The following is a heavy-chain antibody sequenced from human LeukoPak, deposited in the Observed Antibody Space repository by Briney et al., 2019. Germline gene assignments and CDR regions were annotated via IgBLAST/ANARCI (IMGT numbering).Heavy chain of an antibody. CDR1: GDSVSSNSAA. Sequence: SQPLSLTCAISGDSVSSNSAAWNWIRPSPSRGLEWLGRTYYRSKWYNDYAASVKSRITINPDTSKNQFSLQLNSVTPEDTAVYYCARGVESRKSYDSSGYYYNFFDYYGMDVWGQGTTVTVSS. D-gene: IGHD3-22*01. CDR3: ARGVESRKSYDSSGYYYNFFDYYGMDV. CDR2: TYYRSKWYN. V-gene: IGHV6-1*01. J-gene: IGHJ6*02.